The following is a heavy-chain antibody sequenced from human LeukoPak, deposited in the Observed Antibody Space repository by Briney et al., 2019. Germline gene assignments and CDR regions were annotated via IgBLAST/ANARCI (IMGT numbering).Heavy chain of an antibody. V-gene: IGHV3-7*01. CDR2: IKEDGGKE. Sequence: GGSLRLSCAASGFTFSISWMTWVRQAPGKGLEWLANIKEDGGKENYVDSVRGRFTISRDNAKNSVYLQLNSLRVEDTALYYCARDRAYNAFDIWGQGTMVTVSS. CDR1: GFTFSISW. CDR3: ARDRAYNAFDI. D-gene: IGHD4-11*01. J-gene: IGHJ3*02.